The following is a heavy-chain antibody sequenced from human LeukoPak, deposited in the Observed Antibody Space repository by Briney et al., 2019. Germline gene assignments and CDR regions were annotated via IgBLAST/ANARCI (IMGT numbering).Heavy chain of an antibody. J-gene: IGHJ3*02. D-gene: IGHD2-15*01. V-gene: IGHV3-7*01. CDR1: GFTFDDYG. Sequence: GGSLRLSCAASGFTFDDYGMSWVRQAPGKGLEWVANLKQDGSERFYVDSVKGRFTISRDSAMNSLYLQMNSLRAEDAAVYYCGGTYAIWGQGTMVTVSS. CDR3: GGTYAI. CDR2: LKQDGSER.